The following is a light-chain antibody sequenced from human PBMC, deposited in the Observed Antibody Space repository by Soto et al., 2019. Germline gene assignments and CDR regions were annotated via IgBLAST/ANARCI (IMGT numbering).Light chain of an antibody. Sequence: QSALTQSASVSGSPGQSITISCTGTSSDVGGYNYVSWYQQHPGKAPKLIIYEVTHRPSGVSDRFSGSRSGNTASLTISGLRAEDEADYYCNSYTSSRTWVFGGGTKVTVL. J-gene: IGLJ3*02. CDR1: SSDVGGYNY. CDR3: NSYTSSRTWV. CDR2: EVT. V-gene: IGLV2-14*01.